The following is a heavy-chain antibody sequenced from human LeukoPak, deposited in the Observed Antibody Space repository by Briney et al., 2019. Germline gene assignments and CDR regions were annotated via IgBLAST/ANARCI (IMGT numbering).Heavy chain of an antibody. D-gene: IGHD6-13*01. CDR2: IYYSGST. V-gene: IGHV4-39*01. CDR3: ARHYPDSSSWYLQFDY. Sequence: SSETLSLTCTVSGGSISSSSYYWGWIRQPPGKGLEWIVSIYYSGSTYYNPSLKSRVPISVDTSKNQFSLKLSSVTAADTAVYYCARHYPDSSSWYLQFDYWGQGTLVTVSS. CDR1: GGSISSSSYY. J-gene: IGHJ4*02.